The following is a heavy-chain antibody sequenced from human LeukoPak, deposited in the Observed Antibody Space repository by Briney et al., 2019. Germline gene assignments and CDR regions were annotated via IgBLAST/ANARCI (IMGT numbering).Heavy chain of an antibody. J-gene: IGHJ4*02. CDR3: ARDLFDY. V-gene: IGHV3-21*01. CDR2: IGSTSTYT. CDR1: GFTFNIYS. Sequence: PGGSLRLSCAASGFTFNIYSMNWVRQAPGKGLEWVSSIGSTSTYTYYADSVRGRFTISRDTAENALFLQMNSLRAEDTAVYYCARDLFDYWGQGTLVTVSS.